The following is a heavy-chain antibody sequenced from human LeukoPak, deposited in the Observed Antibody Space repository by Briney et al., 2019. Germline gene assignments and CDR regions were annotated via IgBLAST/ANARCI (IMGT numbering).Heavy chain of an antibody. Sequence: GGSLRLSCEASGFSFSSYAIHWVRQAPGRGLEWVAVISYDGSHKYYVDSVRGRFTISRDNSKNTVFLQMNSLRPEDTAVYYCARDCEVTGTTAKNWFDPWGQGTLVTVSS. CDR1: GFSFSSYA. CDR2: ISYDGSHK. V-gene: IGHV3-30*04. J-gene: IGHJ5*02. CDR3: ARDCEVTGTTAKNWFDP. D-gene: IGHD1-7*01.